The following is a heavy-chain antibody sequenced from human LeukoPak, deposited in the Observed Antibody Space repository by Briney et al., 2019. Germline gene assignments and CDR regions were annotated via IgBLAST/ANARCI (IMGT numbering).Heavy chain of an antibody. V-gene: IGHV3-33*01. D-gene: IGHD7-27*01. CDR1: GFTFSSYG. CDR2: IWFDGKNE. Sequence: GGSLRLSCAASGFTFSSYGMHWVRQAPGKGLEWVADIWFDGKNEHFADSVEGRFTISRDNSKNTMYLQINSLRAEDTAVYYCARHPPLTGHREWFDPWGQGTLVTVSS. J-gene: IGHJ5*02. CDR3: ARHPPLTGHREWFDP.